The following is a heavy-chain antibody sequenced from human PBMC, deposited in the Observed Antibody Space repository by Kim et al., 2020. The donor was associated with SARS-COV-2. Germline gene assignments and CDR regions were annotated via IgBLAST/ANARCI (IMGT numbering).Heavy chain of an antibody. CDR2: IYYSGST. CDR1: GGSISSGGYY. D-gene: IGHD3-22*01. Sequence: SETLSLTCTVSGGSISSGGYYWSWIRQHPGKGLEWIGYIYYSGSTYYNPSLKSRVTISVDTSKNQFSLKLSSVTAADTAVYYCARGAGYYDSSGYTDYWGQGTLVTVSS. V-gene: IGHV4-31*03. CDR3: ARGAGYYDSSGYTDY. J-gene: IGHJ4*02.